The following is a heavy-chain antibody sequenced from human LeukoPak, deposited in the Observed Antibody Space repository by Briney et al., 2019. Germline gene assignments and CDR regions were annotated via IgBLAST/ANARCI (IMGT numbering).Heavy chain of an antibody. Sequence: ASVKVSCKASGYSFTSCYIHWVRQAPGQGLEWMGMINPSGGSTTYAQKFQGRVTMTTDTSTRTVYMELSSLRSEDTAVYYCARDGVFDSSGYYDFDYWGQGTLVTVSS. CDR3: ARDGVFDSSGYYDFDY. CDR2: INPSGGST. V-gene: IGHV1-46*01. J-gene: IGHJ4*02. CDR1: GYSFTSCY. D-gene: IGHD3-22*01.